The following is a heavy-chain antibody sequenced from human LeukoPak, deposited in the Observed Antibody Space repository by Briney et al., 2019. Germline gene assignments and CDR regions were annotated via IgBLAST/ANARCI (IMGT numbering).Heavy chain of an antibody. V-gene: IGHV3-9*03. D-gene: IGHD6-19*01. CDR3: AKGYSSGWYYFDY. CDR1: GFTFDDYA. CDR2: ISWNSGSI. J-gene: IGHJ4*02. Sequence: GGSLRLSXAASGFTFDDYAMHWVRQAPGKGLEWVSGISWNSGSIGYADSVKGRFTISRDNAKNSLYLQMNSLRAEDMALYYCAKGYSSGWYYFDYWGQGTLVTVSS.